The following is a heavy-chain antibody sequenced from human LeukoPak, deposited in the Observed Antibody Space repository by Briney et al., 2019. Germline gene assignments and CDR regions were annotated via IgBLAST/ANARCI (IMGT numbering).Heavy chain of an antibody. D-gene: IGHD3-22*01. CDR3: ARGSSYYYHYDY. J-gene: IGHJ4*02. Sequence: SETLSLTCTVSGGSISSGDYYWSWIRQHPGKGLEWIGYIYYSGSTYYNPSLKSRVTISVDTSKNQFSLKLSSVTAADTAVYYCARGSSYYYHYDYWGQGTLVTVSS. V-gene: IGHV4-31*03. CDR2: IYYSGST. CDR1: GGSISSGDYY.